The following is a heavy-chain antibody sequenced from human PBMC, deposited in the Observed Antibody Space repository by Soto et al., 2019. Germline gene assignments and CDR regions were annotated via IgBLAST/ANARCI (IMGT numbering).Heavy chain of an antibody. CDR2: INPSGGTT. D-gene: IGHD5-12*01. Sequence: QVQLVQSGTEVKKPGASVRISCKASGYTFTTHHIHWVRQAPGQGLEWMGIINPSGGTTRYAQKFQGGVTMTRDTSTGTVDMELSSLTSDDTAVYYCARDQAAGGYVIFDYWGQGTLVTVSS. CDR1: GYTFTTHH. CDR3: ARDQAAGGYVIFDY. V-gene: IGHV1-46*01. J-gene: IGHJ4*02.